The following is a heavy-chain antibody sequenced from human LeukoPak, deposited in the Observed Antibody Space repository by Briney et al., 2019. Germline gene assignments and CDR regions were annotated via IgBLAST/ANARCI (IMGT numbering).Heavy chain of an antibody. CDR3: ARGRPTYCGGDCYSVDY. V-gene: IGHV1-8*01. CDR1: GYTFTSYD. D-gene: IGHD2-21*02. Sequence: EASVKVSCKASGYTFTSYDINLVRQATGQGLEWMGWMNPNSGNTGYAQKFQGRVTMTRNTSISTAYMELSSLRSEDTAVYYCARGRPTYCGGDCYSVDYWGQGTLVTVSS. J-gene: IGHJ4*02. CDR2: MNPNSGNT.